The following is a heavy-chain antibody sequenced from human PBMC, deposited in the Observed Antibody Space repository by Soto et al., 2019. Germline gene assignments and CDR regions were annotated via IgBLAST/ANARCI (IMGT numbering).Heavy chain of an antibody. V-gene: IGHV5-51*01. Sequence: GGSLKISCKVSGYSFTSYWIGWVRQMPGKGLEWMGIIYPGDADTRYSPSFQGQVTISADKSISTAYLQWSSLKASDTAMYYCARLRGSSHDAFDIWGQGTMVTVSS. CDR1: GYSFTSYW. D-gene: IGHD6-6*01. CDR3: ARLRGSSHDAFDI. CDR2: IYPGDADT. J-gene: IGHJ3*02.